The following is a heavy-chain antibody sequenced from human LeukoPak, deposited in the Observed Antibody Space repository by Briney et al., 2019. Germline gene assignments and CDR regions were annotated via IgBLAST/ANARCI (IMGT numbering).Heavy chain of an antibody. V-gene: IGHV1-46*01. CDR2: INPSGGST. J-gene: IGHJ5*02. D-gene: IGHD3-22*01. CDR1: GYTFTSYY. CDR3: ARLTYYYDSSGQNWFDP. Sequence: ASVKVSCKASGYTFTSYYMHWVRQAPGQGLEWMGIINPSGGSTSYAQKFQGRVTITRDTSASTAYMEVSSLRSEDTAVYYCARLTYYYDSSGQNWFDPWGQGTLVTVSS.